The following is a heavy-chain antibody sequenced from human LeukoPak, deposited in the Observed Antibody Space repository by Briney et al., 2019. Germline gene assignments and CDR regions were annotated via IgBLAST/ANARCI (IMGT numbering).Heavy chain of an antibody. Sequence: PGGSLRLSCAASGFTFSSYSMNWVRQAPGKGLVWVSYISSSGDTIYYADSVKGRFTISRDNAKNPLYLQMNSLRAEDTAVYYCARDGGFGELSPWGQGTLLTVSS. CDR2: ISSSGDTI. J-gene: IGHJ4*02. CDR3: ARDGGFGELSP. CDR1: GFTFSSYS. V-gene: IGHV3-48*04. D-gene: IGHD3-10*01.